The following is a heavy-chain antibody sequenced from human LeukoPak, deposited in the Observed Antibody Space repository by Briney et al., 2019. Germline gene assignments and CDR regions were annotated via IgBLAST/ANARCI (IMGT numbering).Heavy chain of an antibody. CDR1: GGSISSSNW. CDR3: ASRAAAGKGTFDY. CDR2: IYHSGST. V-gene: IGHV4-4*02. J-gene: IGHJ4*02. Sequence: SETLSLTCAVSGGSISSSNWWSWVRQPPGKGLEWIGEIYHSGSTNYNPSLKSRVTISVDKSKNQFSLKLSSVTAADTAVYYCASRAAAGKGTFDYWGQGTLVTVSS. D-gene: IGHD6-13*01.